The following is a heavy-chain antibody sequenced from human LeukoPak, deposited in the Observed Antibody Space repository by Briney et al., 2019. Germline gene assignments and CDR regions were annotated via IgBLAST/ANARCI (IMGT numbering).Heavy chain of an antibody. J-gene: IGHJ6*02. D-gene: IGHD2-15*01. Sequence: GASVKVSCKASGYTFTGYYMHWVRQAPGQGLEWMGWINPNSGGTNYAQKFQGRVTMTRDTSISTAYMELSRLRSDDTAVYYCARGVAVYYYYGMDVWGQGTTVTVSS. V-gene: IGHV1-2*02. CDR1: GYTFTGYY. CDR2: INPNSGGT. CDR3: ARGVAVYYYYGMDV.